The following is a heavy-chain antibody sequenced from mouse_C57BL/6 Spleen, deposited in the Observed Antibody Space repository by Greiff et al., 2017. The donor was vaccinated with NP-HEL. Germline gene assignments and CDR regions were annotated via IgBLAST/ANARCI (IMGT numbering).Heavy chain of an antibody. D-gene: IGHD1-1*01. CDR2: IDPENGDT. V-gene: IGHV14-4*01. CDR3: THYYGSSYGFAY. J-gene: IGHJ3*01. CDR1: GFNIKDDY. Sequence: VQLQQSGAELVRPGASVQLSCTASGFNIKDDYMHWVKQRPEQGLEWIGWIDPENGDTEYASKFQGKATITADTSSNTAYLQLSSLTSEDTAVYYCTHYYGSSYGFAYWGQGTLVTVSA.